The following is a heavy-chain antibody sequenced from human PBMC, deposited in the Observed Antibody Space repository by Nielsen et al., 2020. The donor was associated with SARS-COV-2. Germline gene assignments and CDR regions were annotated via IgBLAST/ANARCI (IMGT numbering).Heavy chain of an antibody. CDR3: ARGDWDY. CDR1: GFTFSSFT. J-gene: IGHJ4*02. Sequence: GESLKISCAASGFTFSSFTMNWVRQAPGKGLEWISYITTSGLTIYYADSVKGRFTISRDNAKNSLYLQTNSLRDEDTAVYYCARGDWDYWGQGTLVTVSS. D-gene: IGHD1-26*01. CDR2: ITTSGLTI. V-gene: IGHV3-48*02.